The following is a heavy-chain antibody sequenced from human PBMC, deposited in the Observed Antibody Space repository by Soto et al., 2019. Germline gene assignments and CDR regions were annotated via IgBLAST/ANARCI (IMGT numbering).Heavy chain of an antibody. CDR2: IDKSGTTR. CDR3: ARDLHDYVSFRFDP. D-gene: IGHD3-16*01. Sequence: PGGSLRLSCVGSGFTFSSYGMNWVRQGPGKGLEWLSSIDKSGTTRYYADSVKGRFTISRDNAKNSLYLQMNSLRDEDMAVYYCARDLHDYVSFRFDPWGQGTLATVSS. J-gene: IGHJ5*02. V-gene: IGHV3-48*02. CDR1: GFTFSSYG.